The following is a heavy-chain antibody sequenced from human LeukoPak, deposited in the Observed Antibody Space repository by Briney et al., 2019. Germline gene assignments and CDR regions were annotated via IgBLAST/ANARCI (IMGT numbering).Heavy chain of an antibody. J-gene: IGHJ4*02. CDR3: ARDGLGYCSGGSCFRAGYFDY. CDR2: IYHSGST. CDR1: GGSTSSSNW. V-gene: IGHV4-4*02. D-gene: IGHD2-15*01. Sequence: SETLSLTCAVSGGSTSSSNWWSWVRQPPGKGLEWIGEIYHSGSTNYNPSLKSRVTISVDKSKNQFSLKLSSVTAADTAVYYCARDGLGYCSGGSCFRAGYFDYWGQGTLVTVSS.